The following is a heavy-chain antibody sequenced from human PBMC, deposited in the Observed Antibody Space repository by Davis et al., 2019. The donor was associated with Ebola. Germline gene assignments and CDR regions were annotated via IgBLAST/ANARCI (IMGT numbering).Heavy chain of an antibody. CDR1: GGTFSSYA. D-gene: IGHD1-1*01. J-gene: IGHJ4*02. CDR2: ISAYNGNT. Sequence: AASVKVSCKASGGTFSSYALSWVRQAPGQGLEWMGWISAYNGNTNYAQKLQGRVTMTTDTSTSTAYMELRSLRSDDTARYYCARDVRGITGPSEYWGQGTLVTVSS. CDR3: ARDVRGITGPSEY. V-gene: IGHV1-18*01.